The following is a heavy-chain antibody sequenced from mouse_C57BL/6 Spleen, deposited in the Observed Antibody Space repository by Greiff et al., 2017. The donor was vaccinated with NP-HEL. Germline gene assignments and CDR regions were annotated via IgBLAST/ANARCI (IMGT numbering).Heavy chain of an antibody. Sequence: DVKLVESGGDLVKPGGSLKLSCAASGFTFSSYGMSWVRQTPDKRLEWVATISSGGSYTYYPYSVKGRFTFFRANAKNTLYLQMSRLKSEDTAMYDCARHGELTGTSRWYFDVWGTGTTVTVSS. J-gene: IGHJ1*03. CDR2: ISSGGSYT. D-gene: IGHD4-1*01. CDR3: ARHGELTGTSRWYFDV. V-gene: IGHV5-6*02. CDR1: GFTFSSYG.